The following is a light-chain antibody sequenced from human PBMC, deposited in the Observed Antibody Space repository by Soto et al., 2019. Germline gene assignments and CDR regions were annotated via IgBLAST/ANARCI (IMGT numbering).Light chain of an antibody. Sequence: DIQMTQSPSSLSASVGDSVTITCRASQNIATYLNWYQQKPEKAPKLLIYAASTLQTGVPSRFSGGGSDTDFTLTISGLQPEDFGTYYCQQSFGILLTFGGGTRVEIK. J-gene: IGKJ4*01. V-gene: IGKV1-39*01. CDR1: QNIATY. CDR3: QQSFGILLT. CDR2: AAS.